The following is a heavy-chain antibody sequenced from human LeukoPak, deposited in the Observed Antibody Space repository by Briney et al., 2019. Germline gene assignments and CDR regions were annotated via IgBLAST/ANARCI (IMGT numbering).Heavy chain of an antibody. CDR1: GYTFTSYG. D-gene: IGHD3-9*01. J-gene: IGHJ4*02. CDR3: ARDLENRRSWLSDY. Sequence: ASVKVSCKASGYTFTSYGISWVRQAPGQGLEWMGWISSYNGNTNYAQKLQGRVTMTTDTSTSTAYMELRSLRSDDTAVYYCARDLENRRSWLSDYWGQGTLVTVSS. V-gene: IGHV1-18*01. CDR2: ISSYNGNT.